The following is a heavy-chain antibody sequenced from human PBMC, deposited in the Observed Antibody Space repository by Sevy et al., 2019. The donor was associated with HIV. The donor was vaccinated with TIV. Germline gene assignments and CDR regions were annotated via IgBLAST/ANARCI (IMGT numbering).Heavy chain of an antibody. CDR2: INYSGNT. D-gene: IGHD2-15*01. Sequence: SETLSLTCAVYGGSFTNYFWTWIRQPPGKGLEWIGDINYSGNTNYNPSLKSRVTISVDTTNNQFSLRLSSLTAADTALYDCARLYSAYLYENEDVWGQGTMVTVSS. CDR3: ARLYSAYLYENEDV. CDR1: GGSFTNYF. V-gene: IGHV4-34*01. J-gene: IGHJ3*01.